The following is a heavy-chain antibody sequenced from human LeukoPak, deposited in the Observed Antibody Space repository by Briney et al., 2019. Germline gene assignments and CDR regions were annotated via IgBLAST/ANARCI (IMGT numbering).Heavy chain of an antibody. D-gene: IGHD3-22*01. CDR3: ARVSRGPHPYYYDSSGYMDY. CDR2: IYSGGRT. CDR1: GFTVSSNY. V-gene: IGHV3-53*01. J-gene: IGHJ4*02. Sequence: PTGGSLRLSCAASGFTVSSNYMSWVRQAQGKGLEWVSVIYSGGRTYYADSVKGRFTISRDNSKNTLYLQMNSLRAEDTAVYYCARVSRGPHPYYYDSSGYMDYWGQGTLVTVSS.